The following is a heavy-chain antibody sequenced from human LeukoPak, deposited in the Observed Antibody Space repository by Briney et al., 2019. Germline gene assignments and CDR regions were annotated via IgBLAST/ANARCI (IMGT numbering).Heavy chain of an antibody. CDR2: IYTSGIT. D-gene: IGHD3-10*01. CDR1: GGSFSSYY. J-gene: IGHJ3*02. CDR3: AREVYGSGSYSSTDAFDI. V-gene: IGHV4-4*07. Sequence: PSETLCLTCTVSGGSFSSYYWSWIRQPAGKGLEWIGRIYTSGITNYNPSLKSRVTMSVDTSKNQFSLKLSSVTAADTAVYYCAREVYGSGSYSSTDAFDIWGQGTMVTVSS.